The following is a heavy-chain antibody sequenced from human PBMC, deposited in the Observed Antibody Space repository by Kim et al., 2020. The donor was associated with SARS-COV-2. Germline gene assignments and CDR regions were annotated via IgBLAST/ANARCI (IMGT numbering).Heavy chain of an antibody. CDR1: GFTFGDYV. CDR3: TRVPPTFSSTWYWFDP. CDR2: IRSDAYGGTT. V-gene: IGHV3-49*03. J-gene: IGHJ5*02. D-gene: IGHD6-13*01. Sequence: GGSLRLSCSTSGFTFGDYVMSWFRQAPGKGLEWVGFIRSDAYGGTTEYAASVKGRFSISRDDSKSIAYLQMNSLKAEDAAVYYCTRVPPTFSSTWYWFDPSGQGTLVTVSS.